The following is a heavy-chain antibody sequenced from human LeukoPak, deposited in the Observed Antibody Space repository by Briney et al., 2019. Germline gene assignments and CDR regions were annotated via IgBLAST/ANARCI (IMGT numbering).Heavy chain of an antibody. CDR1: GFSFSDYV. CDR2: ISKDGGTK. Sequence: PGGSLRLSCAASGFSFSDYVIHWVRQAPGKGLDWVAVISKDGGTKYYADSVKGRLTISRDNSKNMLYLQMNSLRPEDTAVYYCARGGDLKYCSGRSCYSVDYWGQGTLVTVSS. CDR3: ARGGDLKYCSGRSCYSVDY. J-gene: IGHJ4*02. V-gene: IGHV3-30-3*01. D-gene: IGHD2-15*01.